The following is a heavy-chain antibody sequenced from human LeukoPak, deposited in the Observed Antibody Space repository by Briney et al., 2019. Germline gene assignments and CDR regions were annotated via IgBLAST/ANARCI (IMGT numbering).Heavy chain of an antibody. D-gene: IGHD5-24*01. CDR2: INPNTGDT. J-gene: IGHJ5*02. V-gene: IGHV1-2*02. CDR1: GYTFTAYY. Sequence: ASVKVSCKTSGYTFTAYYMHWVRQAPGQGLEWMGWINPNTGDTRSAERFQGRVTMTRDSSITTIYLELTRLTSDDTAVYYCAXXXXXQFDWFDPWGQGTLVT. CDR3: AXXXXXQFDWFDP.